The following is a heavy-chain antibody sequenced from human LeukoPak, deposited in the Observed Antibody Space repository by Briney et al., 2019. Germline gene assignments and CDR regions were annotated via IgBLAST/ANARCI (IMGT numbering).Heavy chain of an antibody. CDR2: IGGLGSST. J-gene: IGHJ4*02. CDR1: GFTFSSHA. V-gene: IGHV3-23*01. CDR3: ARDPGVVAFHYFDF. D-gene: IGHD3-3*01. Sequence: GGSLRLSCAASGFTFSSHAMARVRQAPGKGLEWVSAIGGLGSSTYYGDSVKGRFTISRDNSKNTVYLQMDSLRVEDTAVYYCARDPGVVAFHYFDFWGQGTLITVSS.